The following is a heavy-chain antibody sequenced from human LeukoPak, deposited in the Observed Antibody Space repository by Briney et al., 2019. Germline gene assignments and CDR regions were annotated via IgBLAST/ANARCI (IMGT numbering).Heavy chain of an antibody. J-gene: IGHJ5*02. D-gene: IGHD6-19*01. CDR2: IYNSGNI. CDR3: VRHEEEVVSRGWFLNWFDP. CDR1: GYSISSGHY. Sequence: KPSETLSLTCGVCGYSISSGHYWGWLGPPPGKGREWFGIIYNSGNIYYDPSLKSRVTSSVDTSKNQFPLKLRSVNAEDTAVYFCVRHEEEVVSRGWFLNWFDPWGQGTLVTVSS. V-gene: IGHV4-38-2*01.